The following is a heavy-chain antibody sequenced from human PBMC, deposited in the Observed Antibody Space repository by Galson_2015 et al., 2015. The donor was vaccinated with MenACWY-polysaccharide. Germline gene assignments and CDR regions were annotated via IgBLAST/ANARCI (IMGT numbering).Heavy chain of an antibody. CDR1: GGSISSYY. CDR3: ARLIGEWFGETLYYNGMDV. V-gene: IGHV4-59*01. CDR2: IYYNGTT. J-gene: IGHJ6*02. D-gene: IGHD3-10*01. Sequence: SETLSLTCAVSGGSISSYYWNWIRQPPGKGLEWIGHIYYNGTTNYSPSLKSRVTISLDTSKNQFSLRLTSVTTADSAVYYCARLIGEWFGETLYYNGMDVWGRGTTVTVSS.